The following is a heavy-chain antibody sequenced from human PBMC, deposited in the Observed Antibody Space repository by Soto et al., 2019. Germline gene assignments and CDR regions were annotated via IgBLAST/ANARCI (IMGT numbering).Heavy chain of an antibody. V-gene: IGHV4-4*07. J-gene: IGHJ4*02. CDR1: GGSINTFY. Sequence: SETLSLTCSVSGGSINTFYWSWVRQPAGKGLEWIGRIFSSGSTSFNPSLESRVAMSVDTSKNHFSLNLSSVTAADMAVYYCAREGSYSAYNFAHGIQLWSFDFWGQGALVTVSS. CDR2: IFSSGST. CDR3: AREGSYSAYNFAHGIQLWSFDF. D-gene: IGHD5-12*01.